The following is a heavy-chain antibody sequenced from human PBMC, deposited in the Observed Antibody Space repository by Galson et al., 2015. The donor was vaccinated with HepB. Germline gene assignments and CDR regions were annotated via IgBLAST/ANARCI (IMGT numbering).Heavy chain of an antibody. D-gene: IGHD1-26*01. CDR1: GYTLTELS. Sequence: SVKVSCKVSGYTLTELSVHWVRQAPGKGLEWMGGFDPEDGETIYAQKFQGRVTMTEDTSTDTAYMELSSLRSEDTAVYYCAAQWGQLGEPYYFDYWGQGTLVTVSS. J-gene: IGHJ4*02. CDR2: FDPEDGET. V-gene: IGHV1-24*01. CDR3: AAQWGQLGEPYYFDY.